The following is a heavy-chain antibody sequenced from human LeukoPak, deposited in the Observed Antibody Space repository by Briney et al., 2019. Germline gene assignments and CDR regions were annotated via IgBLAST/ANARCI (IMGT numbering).Heavy chain of an antibody. J-gene: IGHJ4*02. CDR1: GFTFDDYA. CDR3: AKGEGYSSSSFDY. D-gene: IGHD6-6*01. V-gene: IGHV3-9*01. CDR2: ISWNSGSI. Sequence: GGSLRLSCAACGFTFDDYAMHWVRHAPGKGLEWVPGISWNSGSIGYADSVKGRFTISRDNAKNSLYLQMNSLRAEDTALYYCAKGEGYSSSSFDYWGQGTLVTVSS.